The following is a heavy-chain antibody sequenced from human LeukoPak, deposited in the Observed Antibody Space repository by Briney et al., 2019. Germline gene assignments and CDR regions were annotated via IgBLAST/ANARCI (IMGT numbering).Heavy chain of an antibody. CDR3: ARVQRRYDSSGYYYDHYYYYYMDV. Sequence: SETLSLTCTVSGGSISSDNYYWSWIRQPAGKGLEWIVRIYTSGITKYNPSLKSRVTMSVDTSKNQFSMKLSSVTAADTAVYYCARVQRRYDSSGYYYDHYYYYYMDVWGKGATVTVSS. D-gene: IGHD3-22*01. CDR1: GGSISSDNYY. V-gene: IGHV4-61*02. CDR2: IYTSGIT. J-gene: IGHJ6*03.